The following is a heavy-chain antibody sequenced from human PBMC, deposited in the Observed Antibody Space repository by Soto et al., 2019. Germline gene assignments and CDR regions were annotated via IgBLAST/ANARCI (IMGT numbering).Heavy chain of an antibody. CDR2: INHSGNT. Sequence: QVQLQQWGAGLLKPSETLSLTCAVYGTSLSGYYWSWIRQPPGKALEWIGEINHSGNTNYNPSLKTRVTIPVDTSKNQLFLNLSSVTAADTAMYYCARHHVRGRTIAGAAEFWGQGTLVTVSS. J-gene: IGHJ4*02. V-gene: IGHV4-34*01. D-gene: IGHD1-26*01. CDR3: ARHHVRGRTIAGAAEF. CDR1: GTSLSGYY.